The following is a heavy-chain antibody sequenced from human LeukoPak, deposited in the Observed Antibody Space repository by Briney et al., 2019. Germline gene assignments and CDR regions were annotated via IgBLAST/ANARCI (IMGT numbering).Heavy chain of an antibody. CDR3: ARAGSCSGGSCYPPPFDY. CDR2: MNPNSGNT. D-gene: IGHD2-15*01. J-gene: IGHJ4*02. Sequence: ASVKVSCKASGYTFTSYDINWVRQATGQGLEWMGWMNPNSGNTGYAQKFQGRVTITRNTSISTAYMELSSLRSEDTAVYYCARAGSCSGGSCYPPPFDYWGQGTLVTVSS. CDR1: GYTFTSYD. V-gene: IGHV1-8*03.